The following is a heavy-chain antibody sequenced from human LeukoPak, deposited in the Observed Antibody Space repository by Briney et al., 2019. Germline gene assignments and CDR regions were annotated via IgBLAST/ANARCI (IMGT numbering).Heavy chain of an antibody. CDR2: IYYSGST. V-gene: IGHV4-31*03. D-gene: IGHD3-9*01. CDR1: GGSISSGGYY. J-gene: IGHJ5*02. CDR3: AREFTTIFRFDP. Sequence: PSETLSLTCTVSGGSISSGGYYWSWIRQHPGKGLEWIGYIYYSGSTYCNPSLKSRVTISVDTSKNQFSLKLSSVTAADTAVYYCAREFTTIFRFDPWGQGTLVTVSS.